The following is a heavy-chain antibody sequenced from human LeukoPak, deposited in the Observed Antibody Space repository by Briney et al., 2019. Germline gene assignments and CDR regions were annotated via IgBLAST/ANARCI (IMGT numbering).Heavy chain of an antibody. CDR2: ISAYNGNT. CDR1: GSTFSIYG. J-gene: IGHJ4*02. D-gene: IGHD4-23*01. CDR3: ARQGYSGHSQGAADY. Sequence: ASVKVSCKASGSTFSIYGFSWVRQAPGQGLEWMGWISAYNGNTNYAQKFQGRVTMTTDTSTSTAHMELRSLRSDDTAVYYCARQGYSGHSQGAADYWGQGTLVTVSS. V-gene: IGHV1-18*01.